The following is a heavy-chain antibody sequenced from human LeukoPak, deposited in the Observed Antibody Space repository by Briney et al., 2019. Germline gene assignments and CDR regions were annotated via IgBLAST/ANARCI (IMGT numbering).Heavy chain of an antibody. CDR3: ARGFMRGSSLLWFGELYVEPESGIDY. D-gene: IGHD3-10*01. CDR2: IIPILDLA. J-gene: IGHJ4*02. V-gene: IGHV1-69*04. CDR1: GGVVTAYG. Sequence: SVKVSCKASGGVVTAYGFNWVRQAPGEGLEWMGRIIPILDLANYAQSFQGRVTITADKSTSVMYMELSSLRYEDTAVYYCARGFMRGSSLLWFGELYVEPESGIDYWGQGTLVTVSS.